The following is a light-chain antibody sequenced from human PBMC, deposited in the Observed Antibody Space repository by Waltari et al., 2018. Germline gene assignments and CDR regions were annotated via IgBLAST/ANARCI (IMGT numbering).Light chain of an antibody. J-gene: IGLJ7*01. CDR1: NSDIGGYEY. V-gene: IGLV2-8*01. CDR3: SSSSDPNILL. Sequence: QAALTQPPSVSGSPGQSVTICCTGTNSDIGGYEYVSGYRQYPGKATQRWIYDVSDRSPGLPHRFSGPQSGNTASLTVSGVPTADEAVYPCSSSSDPNILLFGAGTRLTVL. CDR2: DVS.